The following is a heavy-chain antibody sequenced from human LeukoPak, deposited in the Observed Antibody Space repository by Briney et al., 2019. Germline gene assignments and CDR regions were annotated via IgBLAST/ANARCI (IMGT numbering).Heavy chain of an antibody. CDR1: GYTFISFY. CDR2: INPSGGTT. V-gene: IGHV1-46*01. CDR3: ARHSLIGTTPFDY. D-gene: IGHD1-20*01. J-gene: IGHJ4*02. Sequence: ASVKVSCKASGYTFISFYMHWVRQAPGQGLEWMGVINPSGGTTAYAQQFQGRVTMTRDTSTSTVYMELSSLRSEDTAVYYCARHSLIGTTPFDYWGQGTLVTASS.